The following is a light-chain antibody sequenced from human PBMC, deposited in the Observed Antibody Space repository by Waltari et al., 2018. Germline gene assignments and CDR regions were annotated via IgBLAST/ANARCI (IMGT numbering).Light chain of an antibody. CDR1: SSDVGGYNY. CDR2: DIN. V-gene: IGLV2-11*01. CDR3: CSYVGSNIYWV. Sequence: QSALTQPRSVSGSPGQSVTISCTGTSSDVGGYNYVSWYQQHPDKAPKLIIYDINKRPSGVPDRFSCSNAGNTASLTISGLQAEDEADYYCCSYVGSNIYWVFGGGTKLTVL. J-gene: IGLJ3*02.